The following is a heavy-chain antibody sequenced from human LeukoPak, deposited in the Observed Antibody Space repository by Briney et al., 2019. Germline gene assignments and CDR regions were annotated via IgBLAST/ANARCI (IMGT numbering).Heavy chain of an antibody. Sequence: ASVKVSCKASGYTFTSYYMHWVRQAPGQGLEWMGIINPSGGSTSYAQKFQGRVTMTRDTSTSTVYMELSSLRSEDTAVYYCARNSGGSSLMYNWFDPWGQGTLVTVSS. J-gene: IGHJ5*02. D-gene: IGHD2-15*01. CDR1: GYTFTSYY. V-gene: IGHV1-46*01. CDR3: ARNSGGSSLMYNWFDP. CDR2: INPSGGST.